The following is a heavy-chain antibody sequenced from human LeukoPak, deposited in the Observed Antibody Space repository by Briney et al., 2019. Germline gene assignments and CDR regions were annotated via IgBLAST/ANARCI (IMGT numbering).Heavy chain of an antibody. Sequence: ASVKVSCKVSGYTLTELSMHWVRQAPGKGLEWMGGFDPEDGETIYAQKFQGRVTMTDDTSTDTAYMELSSLRSEDTAVYYCATKTYYYDSSGYFSLPDYWGQGTLVTVSS. CDR2: FDPEDGET. J-gene: IGHJ4*02. CDR1: GYTLTELS. D-gene: IGHD3-22*01. V-gene: IGHV1-24*01. CDR3: ATKTYYYDSSGYFSLPDY.